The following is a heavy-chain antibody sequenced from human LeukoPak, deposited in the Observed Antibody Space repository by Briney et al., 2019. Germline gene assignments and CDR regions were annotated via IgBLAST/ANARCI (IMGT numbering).Heavy chain of an antibody. V-gene: IGHV3-53*05. Sequence: GGSLRLSCAASGFTVSSNYMSWVRQAPGKGLEWVSVIYSGGSTYYADSVKGRFTISRDNSKNTLYLQMNSLRAEDTAVYYCARDVWEQLWLPGLDYWGQGTLVTVSS. J-gene: IGHJ4*02. CDR2: IYSGGST. CDR3: ARDVWEQLWLPGLDY. CDR1: GFTVSSNY. D-gene: IGHD5-18*01.